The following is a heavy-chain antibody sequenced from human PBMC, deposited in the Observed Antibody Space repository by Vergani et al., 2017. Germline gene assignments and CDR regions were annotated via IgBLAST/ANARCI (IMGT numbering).Heavy chain of an antibody. Sequence: QVQLVQSGAEVKKPGASVKVSCKASGYTFTSYGISWVRQAPGQGLEWMGWISAYNGNTNYAQKLQGRVTMTTDTSTSTAYMELRSLRSDDTAVYYCARDPRGYGGDPEDYYYGMDVWGQGTTVTVSS. CDR3: ARDPRGYGGDPEDYYYGMDV. V-gene: IGHV1-18*04. CDR2: ISAYNGNT. CDR1: GYTFTSYG. J-gene: IGHJ6*02. D-gene: IGHD2-21*02.